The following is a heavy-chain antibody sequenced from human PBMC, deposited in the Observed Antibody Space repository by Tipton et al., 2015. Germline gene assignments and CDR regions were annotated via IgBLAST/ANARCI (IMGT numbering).Heavy chain of an antibody. J-gene: IGHJ4*02. Sequence: TLSLTCTVSGGSVSSGSYYWSWIRQPPGKGLEWIGYISFSDTTHYNPSLKSRITISLNTSKNQFSLKMRSVAATDTAVYYCARARGRHGGLFDSWGQGILVTVSS. CDR2: ISFSDTT. CDR1: GGSVSSGSYY. CDR3: ARARGRHGGLFDS. D-gene: IGHD4-23*01. V-gene: IGHV4-61*01.